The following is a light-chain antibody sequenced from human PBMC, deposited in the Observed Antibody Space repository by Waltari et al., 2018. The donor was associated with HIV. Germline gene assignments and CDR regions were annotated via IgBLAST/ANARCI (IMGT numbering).Light chain of an antibody. CDR1: QTICGN. CDR2: GAS. CDR3: QQYDDWPPLT. Sequence: IVMPPSPVTLYVSPGDRVNLPCRASQTICGNLAWYTQKVAQAPRPLVYGASIRAAGIPAGFNGGGSGTDVTLTISGLQSEDFAVDYWQQYDDWPPLTFGGGTRVEI. J-gene: IGKJ4*01. V-gene: IGKV3-15*01.